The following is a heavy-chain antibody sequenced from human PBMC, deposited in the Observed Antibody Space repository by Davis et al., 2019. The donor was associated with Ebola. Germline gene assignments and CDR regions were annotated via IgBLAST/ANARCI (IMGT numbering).Heavy chain of an antibody. Sequence: GESLKISCAASGFTFSSYGMHWVRQAPGKGLEWVAVIWYDGSNKYYADSVKGRFTISRDNSKNTLYLQMNSLRAEDTAVYYCARFRATRGVFDYWGQGTLVTVSS. D-gene: IGHD1-26*01. J-gene: IGHJ4*02. CDR3: ARFRATRGVFDY. V-gene: IGHV3-33*08. CDR2: IWYDGSNK. CDR1: GFTFSSYG.